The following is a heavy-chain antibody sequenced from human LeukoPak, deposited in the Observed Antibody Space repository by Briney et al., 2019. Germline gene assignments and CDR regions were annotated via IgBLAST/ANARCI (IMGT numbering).Heavy chain of an antibody. CDR3: AKRMVSDYDSSVFASPPSS. CDR2: ISGSGGST. J-gene: IGHJ4*02. V-gene: IGHV3-23*01. Sequence: GGSLRVSCAASGFTFSSYAMSWVRQAPGKGLEWVSAISGSGGSTYYADSVKGWFTISRDNSKNTLYLQMNSLRAEDTAVYYCAKRMVSDYDSSVFASPPSSWGQGTLVTVSS. CDR1: GFTFSSYA. D-gene: IGHD3-22*01.